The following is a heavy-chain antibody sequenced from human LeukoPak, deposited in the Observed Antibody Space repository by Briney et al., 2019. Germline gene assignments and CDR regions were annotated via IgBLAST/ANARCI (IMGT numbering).Heavy chain of an antibody. D-gene: IGHD3-22*01. CDR2: ISSSRSYI. CDR1: GFTFSSYS. CDR3: ARGSDSSGYYTYGWDYFDY. J-gene: IGHJ4*02. Sequence: PGGSLRLSCAASGFTFSSYSMNWVRQAPGKGLEWVSSISSSRSYIYYADSVKGRFTISRDNAKTSLYLQMTSLRAEDTAVYYCARGSDSSGYYTYGWDYFDYWGQGTLVTVSS. V-gene: IGHV3-21*01.